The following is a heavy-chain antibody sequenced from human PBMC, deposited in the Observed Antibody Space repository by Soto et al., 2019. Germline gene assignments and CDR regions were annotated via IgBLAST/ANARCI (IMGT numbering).Heavy chain of an antibody. Sequence: ASVKVSCKASGYTFTSYDINWVRQATGQGLEWMGWMNPNSGNTGYAQKFQGRVTMTRNTSISTAYMELSSLGSEDTAVYYCARGLIATLGYYDFWSGYHDAFDIWGQGTMVTVSS. V-gene: IGHV1-8*01. J-gene: IGHJ3*02. CDR2: MNPNSGNT. CDR3: ARGLIATLGYYDFWSGYHDAFDI. D-gene: IGHD3-3*01. CDR1: GYTFTSYD.